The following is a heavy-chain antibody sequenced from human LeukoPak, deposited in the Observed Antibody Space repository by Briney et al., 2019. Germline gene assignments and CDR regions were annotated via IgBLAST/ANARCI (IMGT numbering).Heavy chain of an antibody. J-gene: IGHJ4*02. CDR2: ISWNSGSI. V-gene: IGHV3-9*01. D-gene: IGHD2-21*02. Sequence: GGSLRLSCAASGFTFDDYAMHWVRHAPGKGLEWVSGISWNSGSIGYADSVKGRFTISRDNAKNSLYLQMNSLRAEDTALYFCAKDSGLVVTASYFDYWGQGTLVTVSS. CDR1: GFTFDDYA. CDR3: AKDSGLVVTASYFDY.